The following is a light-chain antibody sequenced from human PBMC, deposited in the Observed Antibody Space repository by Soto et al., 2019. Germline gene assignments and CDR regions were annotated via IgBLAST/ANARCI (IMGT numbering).Light chain of an antibody. CDR1: SSNIGSNY. V-gene: IGLV1-47*01. Sequence: QSVLTQPPSASGTPGQRVTISCSGSSSNIGSNYVYWYQQLPGTAPKLLIYRNNQRPSGVPDRFSGSKSGTSASLAISGLRSEDEADYYCSSFTDGNNLVFGTGTKVTVL. CDR2: RNN. CDR3: SSFTDGNNLV. J-gene: IGLJ1*01.